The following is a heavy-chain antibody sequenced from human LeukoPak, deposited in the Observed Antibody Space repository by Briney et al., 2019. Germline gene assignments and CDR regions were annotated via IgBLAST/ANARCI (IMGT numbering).Heavy chain of an antibody. CDR3: ARQGSAGWTFDF. CDR2: TFYWSKWYN. Sequence: SQTLSLTCAISGDSVSNDRAAWNWIRQSPSRGLEWLGRTFYWSKWYNDYAVSVKGRIAFSADTPKNQFTLQLNSVTPDDTAVYFCARQGSAGWTFDFWGQGTLVTVSS. D-gene: IGHD6-19*01. CDR1: GDSVSNDRAA. V-gene: IGHV6-1*01. J-gene: IGHJ4*02.